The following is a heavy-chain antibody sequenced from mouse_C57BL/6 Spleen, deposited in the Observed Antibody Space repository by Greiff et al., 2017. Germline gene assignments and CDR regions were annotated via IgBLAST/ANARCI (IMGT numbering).Heavy chain of an antibody. CDR1: GYTFTDYY. J-gene: IGHJ3*01. Sequence: VQLQQSGPELVKPGASVKISCKASGYTFTDYYMNWVKQSHGKSLEWIGDINPNNGGTRYNQKFKGKATLPVEKSSSTAYMELRSLRCVNSAVYDCEIEGGGTGFAYWGQGTLVTVSA. CDR3: EIEGGGTGFAY. CDR2: INPNNGGT. D-gene: IGHD3-3*01. V-gene: IGHV1-26*01.